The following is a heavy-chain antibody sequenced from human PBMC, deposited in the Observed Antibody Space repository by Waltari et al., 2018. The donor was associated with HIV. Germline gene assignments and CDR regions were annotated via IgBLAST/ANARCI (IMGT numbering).Heavy chain of an antibody. V-gene: IGHV3-9*01. CDR2: MSCNSGIR. CDR1: GFTFDDYP. Sequence: EVQLVESGGGLVQPGRSLRLSCAASGFTFDDYPMPWVRQSPGKSREGVSGMSCNSGIRDYGDSVKGRFTSSRDNAKNSLYLQMNRLTVEDTDFYYGAKGGSHLTIFEAWFDSWGQGTLVTVSS. J-gene: IGHJ5*01. CDR3: AKGGSHLTIFEAWFDS. D-gene: IGHD3-3*01.